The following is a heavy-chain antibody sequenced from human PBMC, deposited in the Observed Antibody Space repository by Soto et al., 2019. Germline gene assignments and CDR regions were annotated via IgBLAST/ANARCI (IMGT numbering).Heavy chain of an antibody. CDR1: GFTFSIDA. CDR3: AKLYYYDSSGYSPSEFYYFDY. V-gene: IGHV3-23*01. Sequence: GGSLRLSCAASGFTFSIDAMSWLRQAPGKGLEWVSAISGSGGSTYYADSVRGRFTISRDNSKNTLYLQMNSLRAEDTAVYYCAKLYYYDSSGYSPSEFYYFDYWGQGTLVTVPS. J-gene: IGHJ4*02. CDR2: ISGSGGST. D-gene: IGHD3-22*01.